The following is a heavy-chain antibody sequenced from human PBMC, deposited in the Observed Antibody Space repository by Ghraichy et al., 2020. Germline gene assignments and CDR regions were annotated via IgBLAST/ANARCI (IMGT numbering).Heavy chain of an antibody. CDR1: GGSITSYY. J-gene: IGHJ5*02. D-gene: IGHD4-11*01. CDR2: IYTSGST. CDR3: ARGGGYSNNGYFGP. V-gene: IGHV4-4*07. Sequence: SETLSLTCTVSGGSITSYYWSWVRQPAEKGLEWIGRIYTSGSTDYNPSLKSRLTMSVDTSNNQFSLKLRSLTAADTAVYYCARGGGYSNNGYFGPWGQGTLVTVSS.